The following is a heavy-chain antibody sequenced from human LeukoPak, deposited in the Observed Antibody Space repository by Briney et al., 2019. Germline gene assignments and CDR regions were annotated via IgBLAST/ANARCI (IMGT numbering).Heavy chain of an antibody. CDR1: GGSFSGYY. CDR3: ARCSGSYKY. J-gene: IGHJ4*02. CDR2: INHSGST. V-gene: IGHV4-34*01. Sequence: PSETLSLTCAVYGGSFSGYYWSWIRQPPGKGLEWIGEINHSGSTNYNPSLKSRVTISVDTSKNQFSVKLSSVTAADTAVYYCARCSGSYKYWGQGTLVTVSS. D-gene: IGHD1-26*01.